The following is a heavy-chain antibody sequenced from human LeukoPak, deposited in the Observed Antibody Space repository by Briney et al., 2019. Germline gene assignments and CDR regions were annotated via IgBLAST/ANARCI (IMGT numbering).Heavy chain of an antibody. CDR1: GGSVSSGSYY. J-gene: IGHJ6*04. Sequence: SETLSLTCTVSGGSVSSGSYYWSWIRQPPGKGLEWIGYIYYSGSTNYNPSLKSRVTISVDTSKNQFSLKLSSVTAADTAVYYCARETRYVDTAMAPGMDVWGKGTTVTVSS. CDR3: ARETRYVDTAMAPGMDV. CDR2: IYYSGST. D-gene: IGHD5-18*01. V-gene: IGHV4-61*01.